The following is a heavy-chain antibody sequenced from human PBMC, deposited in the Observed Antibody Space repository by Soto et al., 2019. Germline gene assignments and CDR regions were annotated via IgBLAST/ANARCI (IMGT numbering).Heavy chain of an antibody. CDR1: GYSFTKYW. J-gene: IGHJ6*02. D-gene: IGHD3-16*01. Sequence: GESLKISCKGSGYSFTKYWISWVRQMPGKGLEWMGRIDPSDSYTNYSPSFQGHVTISADKSISTAYLQWSSLKASDTAMYYCARQGMITRHGYGLAVWSQGTTVPVSS. CDR2: IDPSDSYT. CDR3: ARQGMITRHGYGLAV. V-gene: IGHV5-10-1*01.